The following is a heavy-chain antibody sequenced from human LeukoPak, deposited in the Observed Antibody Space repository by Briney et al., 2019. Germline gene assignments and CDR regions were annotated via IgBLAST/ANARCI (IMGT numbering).Heavy chain of an antibody. CDR3: ARTTRRGVGDI. CDR2: VYFDGGT. J-gene: IGHJ3*02. D-gene: IGHD3-10*01. Sequence: SETLSLTCSVSGGSVTTGTYHWAWIRQPPGKGLEWIGSVYFDGGTHYNRSLQSRIAISVDTSKNQYSLRLTSVTAADTAIYYCARTTRRGVGDIWGQGTMITVSS. V-gene: IGHV4-39*07. CDR1: GGSVTTGTYH.